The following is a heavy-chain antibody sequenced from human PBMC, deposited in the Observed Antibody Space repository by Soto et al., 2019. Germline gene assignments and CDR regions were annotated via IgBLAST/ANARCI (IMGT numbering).Heavy chain of an antibody. Sequence: EVQLVESGGVLVQPGGSLRLSCAASGFTFSDHYMDWVRQAPGKGLEWVGRTRNKANSYTTEYAASVKGRFTISRDDSKNSLYLQMNSLKTEDTAVYYCVCDYVGVYYGMDVWGQGTTVTVSS. CDR3: VCDYVGVYYGMDV. J-gene: IGHJ6*02. D-gene: IGHD3-16*01. CDR2: TRNKANSYTT. CDR1: GFTFSDHY. V-gene: IGHV3-72*01.